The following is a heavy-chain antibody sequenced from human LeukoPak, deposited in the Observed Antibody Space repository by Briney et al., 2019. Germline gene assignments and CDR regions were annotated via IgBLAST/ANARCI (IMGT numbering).Heavy chain of an antibody. D-gene: IGHD3-16*01. CDR3: ARDIK. J-gene: IGHJ4*02. V-gene: IGHV3-53*01. Sequence: PGGSLRLSCAASGFTVSNNYMSWVRQAPGRGPEWVSVIHSDGSTYYADSVKGRFTISRDNSKNTMYLQMNSLRAEDTAVYYCARDIKWGQGTLVTVSS. CDR1: GFTVSNNY. CDR2: IHSDGST.